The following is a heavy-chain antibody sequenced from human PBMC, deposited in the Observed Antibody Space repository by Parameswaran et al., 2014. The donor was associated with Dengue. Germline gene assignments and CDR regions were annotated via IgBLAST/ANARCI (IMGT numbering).Heavy chain of an antibody. CDR2: IIPMFGTA. J-gene: IGHJ4*02. D-gene: IGHD3-10*01. Sequence: WVRQAPGQGLEWMGGIIPMFGTANYAQKFQGRVTITADESTSTAYMELSGLRSEDTAVYHCASWFRYGSGSDYNFPLESWGQGTLVTVSS. V-gene: IGHV1-69*01. CDR3: ASWFRYGSGSDYNFPLES.